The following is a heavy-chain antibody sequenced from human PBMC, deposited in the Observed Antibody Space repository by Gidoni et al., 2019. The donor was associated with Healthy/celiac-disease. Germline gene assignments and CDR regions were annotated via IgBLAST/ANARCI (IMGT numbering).Heavy chain of an antibody. CDR3: AKDSEHGDYSWDY. V-gene: IGHV3-30*18. D-gene: IGHD4-17*01. Sequence: QVQLVESGGGVVQPGRSLRLSCAASGFTFSSYGMHWVRQAPGKGLEWVAVISYDGSNKYYADSVKGRFTISRDNSKNTLYLQMNSLRAEDTAVYYCAKDSEHGDYSWDYWGQGTLVTVSS. J-gene: IGHJ4*02. CDR2: ISYDGSNK. CDR1: GFTFSSYG.